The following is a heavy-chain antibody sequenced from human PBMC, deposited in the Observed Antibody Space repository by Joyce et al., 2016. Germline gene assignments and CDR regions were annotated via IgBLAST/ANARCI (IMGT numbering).Heavy chain of an antibody. CDR2: ISSSGGDNI. V-gene: IGHV3-48*03. CDR1: GFDFRTYE. J-gene: IGHJ4*02. Sequence: EVQLVESGGGLAQPGGSLRLSCAASGFDFRTYEMDWVRQASGKGLEWIAYISSSGGDNIYYADSVKGRFSISRDNVRNSLDLHMSSRRVEDTAVYYCARMSKINYFFDFWGQGTLVTVSS. CDR3: ARMSKINYFFDF. D-gene: IGHD3-10*01.